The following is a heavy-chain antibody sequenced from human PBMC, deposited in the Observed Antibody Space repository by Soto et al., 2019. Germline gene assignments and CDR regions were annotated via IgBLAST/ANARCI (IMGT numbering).Heavy chain of an antibody. D-gene: IGHD4-4*01. V-gene: IGHV4-39*01. Sequence: SETLSLTCTVSGGSISSSSYYWGWIRQPPGKGLEWIGSIYYSGSTYYNPSLKSRVTISVDTSKNQFSLKLSSVTAADTAVYYCARRLQYWSGWFDPWGQGTLVTVSS. CDR2: IYYSGST. CDR1: GGSISSSSYY. CDR3: ARRLQYWSGWFDP. J-gene: IGHJ5*02.